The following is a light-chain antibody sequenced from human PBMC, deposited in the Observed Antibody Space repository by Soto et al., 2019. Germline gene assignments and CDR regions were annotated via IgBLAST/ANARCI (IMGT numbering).Light chain of an antibody. CDR3: QQYNNWPGT. CDR1: QSVSSD. J-gene: IGKJ1*01. CDR2: GAS. Sequence: EIVMTQSPATLSVSPGERATLSCRASQSVSSDLAWYQQKPGQAPGLLIFGASTRASGTPARFSGSGSGTEYTLTISSLQSEDFAVYYCQQYNNWPGTFGQGTKVDIK. V-gene: IGKV3-15*01.